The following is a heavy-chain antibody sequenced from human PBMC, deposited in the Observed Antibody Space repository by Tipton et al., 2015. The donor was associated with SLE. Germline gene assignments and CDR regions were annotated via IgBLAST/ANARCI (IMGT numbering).Heavy chain of an antibody. V-gene: IGHV1-18*01. CDR2: ISAYNGNT. Sequence: QVQLVQSGAEVKKPGASVKVSCKASGYTFTSYGISWVRQAPGQGLEWMGWISAYNGNTNYAQKLQGRVTMTTDTSTSTAYMELRSLRSDDTAAYYCARASYCSGGSCYPHYFDYWGQGTLVTVSS. J-gene: IGHJ4*02. D-gene: IGHD2-15*01. CDR1: GYTFTSYG. CDR3: ARASYCSGGSCYPHYFDY.